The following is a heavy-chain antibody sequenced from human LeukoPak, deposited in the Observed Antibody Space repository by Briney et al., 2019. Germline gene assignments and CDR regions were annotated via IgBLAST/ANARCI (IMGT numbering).Heavy chain of an antibody. D-gene: IGHD2-15*01. Sequence: SETLSLTCTVSGGSIGSSRFYWGWLRQPPGKGLEWTGSIDYSGKTFYNPSLKSRVTVSVDTSKNQFSLKLSSVTAADTAVYYCARHCSDGSCYEYWGQGTLVTVSS. CDR2: IDYSGKT. V-gene: IGHV4-39*01. CDR3: ARHCSDGSCYEY. J-gene: IGHJ4*02. CDR1: GGSIGSSRFY.